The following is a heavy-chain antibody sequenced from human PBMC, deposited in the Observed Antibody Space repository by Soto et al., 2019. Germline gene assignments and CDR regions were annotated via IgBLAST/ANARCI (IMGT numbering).Heavy chain of an antibody. CDR3: ASRITMVRGVVSYFDY. CDR2: IIPIFGTA. V-gene: IGHV1-69*06. J-gene: IGHJ4*02. CDR1: GGTFSSYA. Sequence: SVKVSCKASGGTFSSYAISWVRQAPGQGLEWMGGIIPIFGTANYAQKFQGRVTITADKSTSTAYMELSSLRSEDTAVYYCASRITMVRGVVSYFDYWGQGTLVTVSS. D-gene: IGHD3-10*01.